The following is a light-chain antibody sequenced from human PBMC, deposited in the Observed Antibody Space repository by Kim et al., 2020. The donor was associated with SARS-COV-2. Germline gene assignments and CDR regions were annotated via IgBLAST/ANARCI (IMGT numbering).Light chain of an antibody. CDR3: QAWGSITSYV. V-gene: IGLV3-1*01. Sequence: SYELTQPPSVSVSPGQTASITCSGEKLGDKYACWYQQKPGQSPVLVIYQDSKRPSGIPERFSGSNSGNTATLTISGTQAMDEADHYCQAWGSITSYVFGT. CDR2: QDS. J-gene: IGLJ1*01. CDR1: KLGDKY.